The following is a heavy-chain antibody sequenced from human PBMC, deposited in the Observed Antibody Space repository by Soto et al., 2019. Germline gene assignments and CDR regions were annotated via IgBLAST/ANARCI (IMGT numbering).Heavy chain of an antibody. J-gene: IGHJ4*02. V-gene: IGHV1-69*13. CDR1: GGTFSSYA. CDR3: AGDTFEYDSSGYYAPVFDY. D-gene: IGHD3-22*01. CDR2: IIPIFGTA. Sequence: SVKVSCKASGGTFSSYAISWVRQAPGQGLEWMGGIIPIFGTANYAQKFQGRVTITADESTSTAYMELSSLRSEDTAVYYCAGDTFEYDSSGYYAPVFDYWGQGTLVTVPQ.